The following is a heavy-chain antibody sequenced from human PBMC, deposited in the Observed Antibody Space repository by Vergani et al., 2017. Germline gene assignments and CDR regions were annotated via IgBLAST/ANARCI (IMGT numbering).Heavy chain of an antibody. CDR3: ARVRASVRYFDWLGD. D-gene: IGHD3-9*01. J-gene: IGHJ4*02. CDR1: GYTFSNYY. CDR2: INPSGGHT. Sequence: QVQVVQSGAEVKKSGASVKVSCKTSGYTFSNYYMHLVRQAPGQGLEWMGIINPSGGHTNYAQKFQGRVTMTRDTSTSTVYMELSSLRSEDTAVYYCARVRASVRYFDWLGDWGQGTLVTVSS. V-gene: IGHV1-46*01.